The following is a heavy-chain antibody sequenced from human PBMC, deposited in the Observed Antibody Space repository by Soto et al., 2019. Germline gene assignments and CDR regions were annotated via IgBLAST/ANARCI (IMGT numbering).Heavy chain of an antibody. Sequence: QVQLQESGPGLVKPSETLSLTCTVSGGSISSYYWSWIRQPPGKGLEWIGYIYYSGSTNYNPSLKSRVTISVDTSKNQFSLKLSSVTAADTAVYYCARASGRDYYDSSPLDYWGQGTLVTVSS. V-gene: IGHV4-59*01. D-gene: IGHD3-22*01. CDR2: IYYSGST. CDR1: GGSISSYY. J-gene: IGHJ4*02. CDR3: ARASGRDYYDSSPLDY.